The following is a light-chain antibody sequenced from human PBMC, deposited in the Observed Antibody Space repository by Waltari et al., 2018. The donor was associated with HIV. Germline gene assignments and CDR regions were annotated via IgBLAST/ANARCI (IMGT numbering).Light chain of an antibody. CDR3: AAWDDSLNGFWV. Sequence: QSVLTQPPSASGTPGQRVTISCSGSSSSIGSNTVNWFQQLPGTAPKLLIYSNNQRPAGVADRFSGSKSGTSASLAISGLQSEHEADYYCAAWDDSLNGFWVFGGGTKLTVL. CDR1: SSSIGSNT. J-gene: IGLJ3*02. CDR2: SNN. V-gene: IGLV1-44*01.